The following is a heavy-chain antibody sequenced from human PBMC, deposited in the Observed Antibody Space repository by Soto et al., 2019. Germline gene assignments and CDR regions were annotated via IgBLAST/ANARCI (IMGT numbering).Heavy chain of an antibody. CDR2: INSDGSRT. D-gene: IGHD6-19*01. CDR3: ARGPTGWYGYDY. V-gene: IGHV3-74*01. J-gene: IGHJ4*02. Sequence: PGGSLRLSCAASGFTFSSSWMHWVHQAPGKGLVWVSRINSDGSRTNYADSVKGRFTISRDNAKNTLYLQMNSLRAEDTALYYCARGPTGWYGYDYWGQGTLVTVSS. CDR1: GFTFSSSW.